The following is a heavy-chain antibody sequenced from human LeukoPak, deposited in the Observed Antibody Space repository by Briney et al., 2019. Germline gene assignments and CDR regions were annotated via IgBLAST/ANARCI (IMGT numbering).Heavy chain of an antibody. J-gene: IGHJ5*02. CDR1: GFIFSSYS. CDR3: ASDGSYDYVWGSYRHNWFDP. V-gene: IGHV3-21*01. CDR2: ISSSSSYI. D-gene: IGHD3-16*02. Sequence: GGSLRLSCAASGFIFSSYSMNWVRQAPGKGLEWVSSISSSSSYIYYADSVKGRFTISRDNAKNSLYLQMNSLRAEDTAVYYCASDGSYDYVWGSYRHNWFDPWGQGTLVTVSS.